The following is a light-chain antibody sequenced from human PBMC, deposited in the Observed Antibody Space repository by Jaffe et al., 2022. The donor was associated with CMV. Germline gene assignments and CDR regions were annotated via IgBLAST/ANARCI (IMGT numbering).Light chain of an antibody. CDR3: QQYHSFPLT. CDR2: WAS. CDR1: QSVLYSSNNKNY. V-gene: IGKV4-1*01. Sequence: DIVMTQSPDSLAVSLGERATINCKSSQSVLYSSNNKNYLAWYQQKPGQPPKLLISWASTRESGVPDRFSGSGSGADFTLTITSLQAEDVAVYFCQQYHSFPLTFGGGTKVDIK. J-gene: IGKJ4*01.